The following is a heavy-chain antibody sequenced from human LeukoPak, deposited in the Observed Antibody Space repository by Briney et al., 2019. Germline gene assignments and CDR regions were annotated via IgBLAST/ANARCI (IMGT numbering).Heavy chain of an antibody. CDR2: ISGSGGST. CDR3: AKLITIHYYFDY. J-gene: IGHJ4*02. D-gene: IGHD3-3*01. CDR1: GFTFSSYG. Sequence: PGGSLRLSCAASGFTFSSYGMSWVRQAPEKGLEWVSAISGSGGSTYYADSVKGRFTISRDNSKNTLYLQMNSLRAEDTAVYYCAKLITIHYYFDYWGQGTLVTVSS. V-gene: IGHV3-23*01.